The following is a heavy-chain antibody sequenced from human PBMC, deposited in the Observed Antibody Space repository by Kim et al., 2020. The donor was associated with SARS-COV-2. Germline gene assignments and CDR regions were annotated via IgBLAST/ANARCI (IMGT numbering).Heavy chain of an antibody. V-gene: IGHV3-23*01. CDR3: ATIAAPDTGALGY. D-gene: IGHD6-13*01. J-gene: IGHJ4*02. CDR1: GFTFSNYA. CDR2: ISSSGGST. Sequence: GGSLRLSCAASGFTFSNYAMSWVRQAPGKGLEWVASISSSGGSTYYADSVKGRFTISRDNSKNTLFLQMTSLRAEDTAIYYCATIAAPDTGALGYWVQGTLCTGCS.